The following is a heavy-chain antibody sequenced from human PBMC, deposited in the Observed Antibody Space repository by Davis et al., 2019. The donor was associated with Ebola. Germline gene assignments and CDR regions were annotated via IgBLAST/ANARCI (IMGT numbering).Heavy chain of an antibody. J-gene: IGHJ4*02. CDR2: ISSSASYK. CDR3: ASAGYFDY. CDR1: GFTSSSYA. D-gene: IGHD6-13*01. Sequence: GESLKIPCAASGFTSSSYAMSWIRQAPGKGPEWVSSISSSASYKNYADSVKGRFTISRDNAKNSLYLQMNSLRDEDTAVYYCASAGYFDYWGQGTLVTVSS. V-gene: IGHV3-48*02.